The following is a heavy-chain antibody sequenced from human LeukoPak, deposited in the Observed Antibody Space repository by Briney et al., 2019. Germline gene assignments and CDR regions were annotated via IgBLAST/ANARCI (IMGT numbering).Heavy chain of an antibody. CDR3: ARSRPGYYDSSGYPDY. J-gene: IGHJ4*02. D-gene: IGHD3-22*01. CDR2: INTKSGGT. CDR1: GYTFIGYY. V-gene: IGHV1-2*02. Sequence: ASVKVSCKVSGYTFIGYYMHWVRQVPGQGLEWMGWINTKSGGTKYAQKFQGRVTMTRDTSIRTAYMELSRLRSDDTAVYYCARSRPGYYDSSGYPDYWGQGTLVTVSS.